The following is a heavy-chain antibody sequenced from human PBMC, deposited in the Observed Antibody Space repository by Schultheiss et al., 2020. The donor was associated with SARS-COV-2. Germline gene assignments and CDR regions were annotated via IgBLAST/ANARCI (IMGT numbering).Heavy chain of an antibody. CDR2: IPSDASST. J-gene: IGHJ1*01. D-gene: IGHD2-15*01. CDR3: ARGLYPEYFQH. Sequence: GGSLRLSCAASGFTFSSYSMNWVRQAPGKGLEWVSSIPSDASSTYYADSVRGRFTISRGNAKNSLYLQMNSLRAEDTAVYYCARGLYPEYFQHWGQGTLVTVSS. V-gene: IGHV3-21*01. CDR1: GFTFSSYS.